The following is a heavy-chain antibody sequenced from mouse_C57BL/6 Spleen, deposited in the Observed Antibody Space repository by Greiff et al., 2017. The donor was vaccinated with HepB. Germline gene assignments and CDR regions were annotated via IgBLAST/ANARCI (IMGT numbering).Heavy chain of an antibody. CDR1: GYTFTDYE. J-gene: IGHJ2*01. D-gene: IGHD2-3*01. CDR3: TGSIGYYPFDY. Sequence: VQLQQSGAELVRPGASVTLSCKASGYTFTDYEMHWVKQTPVHGLEWIGAIDPETGGTAYNQKFKGKAILTADKYSSTAYMELRSLTSEDSAVYYCTGSIGYYPFDYWGQGTTLTVSS. V-gene: IGHV1-15*01. CDR2: IDPETGGT.